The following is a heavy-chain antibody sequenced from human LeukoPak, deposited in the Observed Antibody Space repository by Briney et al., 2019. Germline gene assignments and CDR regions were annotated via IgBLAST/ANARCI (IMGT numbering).Heavy chain of an antibody. V-gene: IGHV3-21*01. D-gene: IGHD5-12*01. Sequence: GGSLRLSCAASGFTFSSYSMNWVRQAPGKGPEWVSSISSSSSYIYYADSVKGRFTISRDNAKNSLYLQMNSLRAEDTAVYYCARSVATIPSLDYWGQGTLVTVSS. J-gene: IGHJ4*02. CDR1: GFTFSSYS. CDR2: ISSSSSYI. CDR3: ARSVATIPSLDY.